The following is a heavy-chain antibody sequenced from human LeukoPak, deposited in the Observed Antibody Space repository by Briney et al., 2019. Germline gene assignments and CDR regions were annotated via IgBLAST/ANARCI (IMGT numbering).Heavy chain of an antibody. CDR2: IYYSGST. CDR1: GFTFSRYSMN. CDR3: ARQPGVVTGPYYFDY. J-gene: IGHJ4*02. Sequence: GSLRLSCAASGFTFSRYSMNWVRQAPGKGLEWIGSIYYSGSTYYNPSLKSRVTISVDTSKNQFSLKLSSVTAADTAVYYCARQPGVVTGPYYFDYWGQGTLVTVSS. D-gene: IGHD2-21*02. V-gene: IGHV4-39*01.